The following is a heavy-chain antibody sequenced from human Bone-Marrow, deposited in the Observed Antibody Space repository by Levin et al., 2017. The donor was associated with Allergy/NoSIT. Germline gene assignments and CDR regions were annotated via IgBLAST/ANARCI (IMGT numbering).Heavy chain of an antibody. J-gene: IGHJ4*02. Sequence: GESLKISCEASGFTFSNYGMSWVRQAPGKGLEWVSSISGSGVNTNYADSAKGRFTISRDNSKSTLFLQMDSLRAEDTAVYYCAKSPTLTGFDSWGQGTLVTVSS. CDR3: AKSPTLTGFDS. CDR1: GFTFSNYG. CDR2: ISGSGVNT. D-gene: IGHD3-9*01. V-gene: IGHV3-23*01.